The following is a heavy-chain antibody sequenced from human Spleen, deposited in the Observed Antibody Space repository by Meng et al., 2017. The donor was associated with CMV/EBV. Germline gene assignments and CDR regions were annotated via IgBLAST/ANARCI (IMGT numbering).Heavy chain of an antibody. CDR1: GGSFSGYY. J-gene: IGHJ5*02. V-gene: IGHV4-34*01. D-gene: IGHD5-12*01. Sequence: VQLQEWGAGLLTPSETLSLTCAVYGGSFSGYYWSWIRQPPGKGLEWIGEINHSGSTNYNPSLKSRVTISVDTSKNQFSLKLSSVTAADTAVYYCARLRGSGYYRWGQGTLVTVSS. CDR2: INHSGST. CDR3: ARLRGSGYYR.